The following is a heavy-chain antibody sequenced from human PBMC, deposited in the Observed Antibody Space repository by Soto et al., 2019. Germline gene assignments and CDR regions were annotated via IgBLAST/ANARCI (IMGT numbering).Heavy chain of an antibody. CDR2: IIPIFGTA. J-gene: IGHJ4*02. Sequence: QVQLVQSGAEVKKPGSSVKVSCKASGGTFSSYAISWVRQAPGQGLEWMGGIIPIFGTANYAQKFQGRVTITADASTSTAYMELRSLRSEDTDVYYCARPYCSSTSCYNGWEWWGQGTLVTVSS. CDR1: GGTFSSYA. V-gene: IGHV1-69*01. D-gene: IGHD2-2*02. CDR3: ARPYCSSTSCYNGWEW.